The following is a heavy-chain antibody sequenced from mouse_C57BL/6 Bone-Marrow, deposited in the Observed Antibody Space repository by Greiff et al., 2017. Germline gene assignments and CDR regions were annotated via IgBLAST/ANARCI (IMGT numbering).Heavy chain of an antibody. CDR2: IYPGDGDT. J-gene: IGHJ3*01. CDR1: GYAFSSSW. CDR3: ARSQLRLLAWFAY. Sequence: QVHVKQSGPELVKPGASVKISCKASGYAFSSSWMNWVKQRPGQGLEWIGRIYPGDGDTNYNGKFKGKATLTADKSSSTAYMQLSSLTSEDSAVYFCARSQLRLLAWFAYWGQGTLVTVSA. D-gene: IGHD3-2*02. V-gene: IGHV1-82*01.